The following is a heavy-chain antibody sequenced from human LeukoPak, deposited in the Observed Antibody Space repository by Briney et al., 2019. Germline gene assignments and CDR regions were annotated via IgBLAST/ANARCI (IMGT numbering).Heavy chain of an antibody. CDR2: FDPEHGET. CDR1: GYTLTELS. Sequence: GASVKVSCKVSGYTLTELSMHWVRQAPGKGLEWMGGFDPEHGETIYAQKCQGRVTMTEDTSTDTAYMDLSSLRSEDTAVYYCATDSGDRSDYYVTGFNLYAFDIWGQGTMVTVSS. D-gene: IGHD3-22*01. V-gene: IGHV1-24*01. J-gene: IGHJ3*02. CDR3: ATDSGDRSDYYVTGFNLYAFDI.